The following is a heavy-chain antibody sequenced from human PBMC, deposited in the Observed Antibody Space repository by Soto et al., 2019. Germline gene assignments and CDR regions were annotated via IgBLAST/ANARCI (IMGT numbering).Heavy chain of an antibody. CDR3: ARASAAGTLWADY. V-gene: IGHV3-21*01. D-gene: IGHD6-13*01. CDR1: GFTFGSYS. Sequence: GGSLRLSCAASGFTFGSYSMNWVRQAPGKGLEWVSSISSSSSYIYYADSVKGRFTISRDNAKNSLYLQMNSLRAEDTAVYYCARASAAGTLWADYWGQGTLVTVSS. CDR2: ISSSSSYI. J-gene: IGHJ4*02.